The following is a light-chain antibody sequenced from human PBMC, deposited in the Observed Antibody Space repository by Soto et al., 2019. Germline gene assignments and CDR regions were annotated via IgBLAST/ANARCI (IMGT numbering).Light chain of an antibody. CDR1: QTVRSS. J-gene: IGKJ5*01. CDR2: GAS. V-gene: IGKV3D-15*01. CDR3: QQYNNWPLT. Sequence: DIGLTQSPGTLSLSPGERATLSWWASQTVRSSSLAWYQQKHGQAPRLLIFGASTRATGVPARFSGSGYGTEFNLTITSLQSEDFAVYCCQQYNNWPLTFGPGTRLEIK.